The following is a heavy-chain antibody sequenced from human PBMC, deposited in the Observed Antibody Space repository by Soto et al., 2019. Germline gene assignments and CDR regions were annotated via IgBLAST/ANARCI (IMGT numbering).Heavy chain of an antibody. J-gene: IGHJ4*02. CDR2: IYYGGSS. V-gene: IGHV4-39*01. Sequence: QLQLQESGPGLVKPSETLSLTSTVSGVSISSTSYYWGWFRQPPGKGLEWIGTIYYGGSSYSNPSLKSRVTISLDTSKNQFSLTLTSVTAADTAVYYCARHGSYWGQGTLVTVSS. CDR1: GVSISSTSYY. CDR3: ARHGSY.